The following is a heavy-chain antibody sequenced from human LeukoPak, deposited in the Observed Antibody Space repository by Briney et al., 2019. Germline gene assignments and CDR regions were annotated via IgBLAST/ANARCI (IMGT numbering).Heavy chain of an antibody. D-gene: IGHD2-21*02. Sequence: GASVKVSCKASGYTFTSYDINWVRQATGQGLEWMGWMNPNSGNTGYAQKFQGRVTMTRNTSISTAYMELSSLRSEDTAVYYCARLHDSNYYYYGMDVWGQGTTVTVSS. CDR1: GYTFTSYD. J-gene: IGHJ6*02. CDR2: MNPNSGNT. CDR3: ARLHDSNYYYYGMDV. V-gene: IGHV1-8*01.